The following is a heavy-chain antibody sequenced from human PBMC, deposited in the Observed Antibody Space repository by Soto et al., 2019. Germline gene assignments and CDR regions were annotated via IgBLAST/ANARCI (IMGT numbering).Heavy chain of an antibody. CDR2: TKTDGTT. D-gene: IGHD3-10*01. CDR3: VRDMRAVPWYGGISSAFDM. CDR1: GFTFSRHW. V-gene: IGHV3-74*01. J-gene: IGHJ3*02. Sequence: GGSPRLSCAASGFTFSRHWIHWVRQAPGQGLVWVSRTKTDGTTSFADSVRGRFTISRDNAENTLYLQMNSLRAEDTAVYYCVRDMRAVPWYGGISSAFDMRGQGTMVTVSS.